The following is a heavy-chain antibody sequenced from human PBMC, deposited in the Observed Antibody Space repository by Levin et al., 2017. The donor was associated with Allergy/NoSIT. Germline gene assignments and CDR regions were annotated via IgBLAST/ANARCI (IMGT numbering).Heavy chain of an antibody. CDR3: AKDRSQSRLVYYYGMDV. V-gene: IGHV3-23*01. Sequence: GGSLRLSCAASGFTFSSYAMSWVRQAPGKGLEWVSAISGSGGSTYYADSVKGRFTISRDNSKNTLYLQMNSLRAEDTAVYYCAKDRSQSRLVYYYGMDVWGQGTTVTVSS. J-gene: IGHJ6*02. CDR1: GFTFSSYA. CDR2: ISGSGGST. D-gene: IGHD3-9*01.